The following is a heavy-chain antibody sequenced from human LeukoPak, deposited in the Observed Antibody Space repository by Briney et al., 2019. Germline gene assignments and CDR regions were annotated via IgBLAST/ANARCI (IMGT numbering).Heavy chain of an antibody. CDR2: ISWNSGSI. J-gene: IGHJ4*02. Sequence: GGSLRLSCAASGFTFDDYAMHWVRQATGKGLEWVSGISWNSGSIAYADSVKGRFTISRDNAKNSLYLQMNSLRAEDTALYYCAKDLTGGYSYGRYFDYWGQGTLVTVSS. V-gene: IGHV3-9*01. D-gene: IGHD5-18*01. CDR3: AKDLTGGYSYGRYFDY. CDR1: GFTFDDYA.